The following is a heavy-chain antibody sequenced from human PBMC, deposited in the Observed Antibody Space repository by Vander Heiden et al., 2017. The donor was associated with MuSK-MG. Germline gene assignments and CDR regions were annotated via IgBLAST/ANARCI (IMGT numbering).Heavy chain of an antibody. CDR1: GFTFRSYG. D-gene: IGHD5-12*01. V-gene: IGHV3-30*02. CDR3: AKDRAEMATIGDAFDI. Sequence: QVQLVESGGGVVQPGGSLRISCAASGFTFRSYGMHWVRQAPGKGLEWVAFIRYDGSNKYYADSVKGRFTISRDNSKNTLYLQMNSLRAEDTAVYYCAKDRAEMATIGDAFDIWGQGTMVTVSS. CDR2: IRYDGSNK. J-gene: IGHJ3*02.